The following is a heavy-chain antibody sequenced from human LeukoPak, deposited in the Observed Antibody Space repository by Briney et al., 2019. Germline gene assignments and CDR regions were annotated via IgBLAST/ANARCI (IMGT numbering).Heavy chain of an antibody. Sequence: PSETLSLTCTVSGASIGNYYWGWTRQPPGKGLEWIGSISYSGSTYHNPSLKSRATISVDTSKNQFSLRLSSVTAADTAVYYCGTHFTTLTPWYFDSWGRGALVTVSS. D-gene: IGHD4-17*01. CDR1: GASIGNYY. V-gene: IGHV4-39*01. CDR3: GTHFTTLTPWYFDS. J-gene: IGHJ4*02. CDR2: ISYSGST.